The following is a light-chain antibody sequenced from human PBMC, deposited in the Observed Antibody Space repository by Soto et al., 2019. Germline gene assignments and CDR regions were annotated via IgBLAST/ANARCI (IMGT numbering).Light chain of an antibody. J-gene: IGKJ4*01. CDR2: GAS. Sequence: EIVLSLSLATLSLSPGERATLSCRASQSVSSSYLAWYQQKPGQAPRLLIYGASSRAPGIPDRFSGSGSGTEFTLTISSLQSEDSAVYYCQQYENWPQLTFGGGSKADI. CDR3: QQYENWPQLT. V-gene: IGKV3-15*01. CDR1: QSVSSSY.